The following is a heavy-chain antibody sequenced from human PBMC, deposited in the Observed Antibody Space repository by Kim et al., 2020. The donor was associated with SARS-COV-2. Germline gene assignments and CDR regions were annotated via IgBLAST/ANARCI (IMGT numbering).Heavy chain of an antibody. CDR2: IYSGGST. Sequence: GGSLRLSCAASGFTISNNYMSWVRQAPGKGLEWVSVIYSGGSTYYADSVRGRFTISRDNSKNTLYLQMNNLRAEDTAVYYCARDTFDCWGQGTLVTVSS. V-gene: IGHV3-53*01. CDR3: ARDTFDC. CDR1: GFTISNNY. J-gene: IGHJ4*02.